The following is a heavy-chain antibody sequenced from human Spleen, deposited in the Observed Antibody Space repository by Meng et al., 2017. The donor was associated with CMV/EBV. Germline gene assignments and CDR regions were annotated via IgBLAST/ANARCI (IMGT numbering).Heavy chain of an antibody. CDR1: GFTFSSYG. CDR2: IRYDGSNK. V-gene: IGHV3-30*02. J-gene: IGHJ6*02. D-gene: IGHD6-13*01. CDR3: ARDQQLVPVDYNSYYGMDV. Sequence: GESLKISCGASGFTFSSYGMHWVRQAPGKGLEWVAFIRYDGSNKYYLDSVKGRFTISRDNSKNTLYLQMNSLRAEDTAFYYCARDQQLVPVDYNSYYGMDVWGQGTTVTVSS.